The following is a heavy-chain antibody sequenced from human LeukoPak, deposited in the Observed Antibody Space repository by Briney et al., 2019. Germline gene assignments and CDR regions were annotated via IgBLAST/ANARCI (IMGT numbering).Heavy chain of an antibody. CDR2: IYYSGST. Sequence: SETLSLTCTVSGGSISSYYWSWIRQPPGTGLEWIGYIYYSGSTNYNPSLKSRVNISVDTSKPQFSLKLSSVTAADTAVYYCGSVAANYYYYGMDVWGQGTTVTVSS. J-gene: IGHJ6*02. D-gene: IGHD2-15*01. V-gene: IGHV4-59*01. CDR3: GSVAANYYYYGMDV. CDR1: GGSISSYY.